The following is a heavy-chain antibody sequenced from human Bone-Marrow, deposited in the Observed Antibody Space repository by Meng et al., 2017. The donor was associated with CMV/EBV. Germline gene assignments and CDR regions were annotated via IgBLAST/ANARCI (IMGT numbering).Heavy chain of an antibody. CDR3: ARDMTTGYSSWYFDL. Sequence: GESLKISCAASGFTFSSYWMSWVRQAPGKGLVWVARISSDGSSTSYADSVKGRFTFSRDNAKNTMYVQMNSLRAEDTAVYYCARDMTTGYSSWYFDLWGRGTLVTVAS. D-gene: IGHD6-13*01. CDR2: ISSDGSST. J-gene: IGHJ2*01. CDR1: GFTFSSYW. V-gene: IGHV3-74*01.